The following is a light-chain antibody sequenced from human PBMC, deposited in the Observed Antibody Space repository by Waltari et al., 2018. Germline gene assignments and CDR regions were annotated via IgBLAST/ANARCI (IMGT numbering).Light chain of an antibody. V-gene: IGLV4-69*01. CDR3: QTGGHGTWV. CDR1: SGHSTNI. CDR2: VNSDGSH. Sequence: QLVLTQSPSASASLGASVKLTCTLSSGHSTNIIAWLQQQPVKGPRYLMNVNSDGSHNKGVGIPFPFSGSSSGSDRYLTISSLQSEGESDYYCQTGGHGTWVFGGGTRLTVL. J-gene: IGLJ3*02.